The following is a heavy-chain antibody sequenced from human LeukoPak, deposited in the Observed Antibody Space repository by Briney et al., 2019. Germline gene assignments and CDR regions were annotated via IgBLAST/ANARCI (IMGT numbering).Heavy chain of an antibody. CDR2: IYTSGSP. D-gene: IGHD6-13*01. Sequence: SETLSLTCTVSGGSISSYYWSWIRQPAGKGLEWIGRIYTSGSPNYNPSLKSRVTMSVDTSKNQFSLKLSSVTAADTAVYYCARIVAAGTGLLAYFDYWGQGTLVTVSS. V-gene: IGHV4-4*07. CDR1: GGSISSYY. J-gene: IGHJ4*02. CDR3: ARIVAAGTGLLAYFDY.